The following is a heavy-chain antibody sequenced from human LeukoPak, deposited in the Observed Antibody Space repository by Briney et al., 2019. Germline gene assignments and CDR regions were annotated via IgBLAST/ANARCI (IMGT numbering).Heavy chain of an antibody. CDR1: GGTFSSYA. D-gene: IGHD3-10*01. J-gene: IGHJ4*02. Sequence: SVKVSCKASGGTFSSYAIIWVRQAPGPGLEGMGGLIPIFGTANYAQKFQGRVTITTDESTSTAYMELSGLRSEDTAVYYCASGITMVRGVIKGPHYFDYWGQGTLVTVSS. CDR3: ASGITMVRGVIKGPHYFDY. V-gene: IGHV1-69*05. CDR2: LIPIFGTA.